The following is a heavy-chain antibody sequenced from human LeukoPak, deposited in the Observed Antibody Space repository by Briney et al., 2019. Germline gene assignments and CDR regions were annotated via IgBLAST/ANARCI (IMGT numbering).Heavy chain of an antibody. D-gene: IGHD2-15*01. V-gene: IGHV3-7*01. CDR2: IKQDGSKK. CDR3: ARGYCSGGSCYSTYFDN. Sequence: GGSLRLSCAASGFTFTIYWMSWVRQAPGKGLEWVANIKQDGSKKYYVDSVKGRFTMSRDNAKNSLYLQMNSLRAEDTAVYYCARGYCSGGSCYSTYFDNWGQGTLVTVSS. CDR1: GFTFTIYW. J-gene: IGHJ4*02.